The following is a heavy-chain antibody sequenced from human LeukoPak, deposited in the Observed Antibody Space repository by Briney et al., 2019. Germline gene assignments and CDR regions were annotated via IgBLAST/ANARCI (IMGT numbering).Heavy chain of an antibody. CDR3: ARRKGDGYNSPFDY. CDR2: IYPADSDT. V-gene: IGHV5-51*01. CDR1: GYSFPNYW. Sequence: GESLKISCKGSGYSFPNYWIGWVRQMPGKGLEWMGIIYPADSDTRYSPSFQGQVTISADKSINTAYLQWTSLKASDTAMYYCARRKGDGYNSPFDYWGQETPVTVSS. D-gene: IGHD5-24*01. J-gene: IGHJ4*02.